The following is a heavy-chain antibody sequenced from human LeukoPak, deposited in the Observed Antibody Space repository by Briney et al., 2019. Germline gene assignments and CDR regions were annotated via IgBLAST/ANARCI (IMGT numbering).Heavy chain of an antibody. CDR1: GYSISSGYY. Sequence: PSETLFLTCAVSGYSISSGYYWGWIRQPPGKGLEWIGSIYHSGSTYYNPSLKSRVTISVDTSKNQSSLKLSSVTAADTAVYYCARQTVGLFDYWGQGTLVTVSS. CDR3: ARQTVGLFDY. CDR2: IYHSGST. V-gene: IGHV4-38-2*01. J-gene: IGHJ4*02.